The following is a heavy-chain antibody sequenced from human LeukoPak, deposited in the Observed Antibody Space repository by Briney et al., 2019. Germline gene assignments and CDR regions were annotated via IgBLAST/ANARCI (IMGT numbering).Heavy chain of an antibody. V-gene: IGHV3-30*04. CDR2: ISYDGSNK. J-gene: IGHJ4*02. CDR3: ARGENGWYYFDY. CDR1: GFTFSSYA. D-gene: IGHD6-19*01. Sequence: PGRSLRLSCAASGFTFSSYAMHWVRQAPGKGLEWVAVISYDGSNKYYADSVKGRFTISRDNSKNTLYLQMNSLRAEDTAVYYCARGENGWYYFDYWGQGTLVTVSS.